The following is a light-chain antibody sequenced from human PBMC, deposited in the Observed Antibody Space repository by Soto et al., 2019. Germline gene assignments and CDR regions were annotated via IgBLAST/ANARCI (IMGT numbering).Light chain of an antibody. CDR3: QQFGSSIPHT. CDR2: DAS. V-gene: IGKV1-13*02. Sequence: AIQMTQSPSSLSASVGDRVTITWRASQGIRNDLGWYQQKPGKAPKLLIFDASSLKSGVPSRFSGSGSGTEFTLTISSLQPEDFGVYYCQQFGSSIPHTFGQGTRLEI. CDR1: QGIRND. J-gene: IGKJ5*01.